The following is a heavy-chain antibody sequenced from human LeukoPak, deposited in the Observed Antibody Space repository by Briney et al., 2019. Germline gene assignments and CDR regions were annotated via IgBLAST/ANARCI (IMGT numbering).Heavy chain of an antibody. CDR1: GFTFSSYG. V-gene: IGHV3-33*08. CDR2: IWYDGSNK. CDR3: ARAKEPAALDY. J-gene: IGHJ4*02. D-gene: IGHD2-2*01. Sequence: GGSLRLSCAASGFTFSSYGMHWVRQAPGKGLEWVAVIWYDGSNKYYADSVKGRFTISRDNSKNTLYLQMNSLRAEDTAVYYCARAKEPAALDYWGQGTLVTVSS.